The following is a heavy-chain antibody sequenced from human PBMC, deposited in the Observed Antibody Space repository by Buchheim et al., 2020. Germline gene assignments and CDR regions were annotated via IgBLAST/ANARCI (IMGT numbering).Heavy chain of an antibody. CDR2: INYSGTA. V-gene: IGHV4-59*01. D-gene: IGHD6-25*01. CDR3: ARQGQRLAMSYFDY. J-gene: IGHJ4*02. Sequence: QVQLQEPGPGLVKPSETLSLTCTVSGGSIRNYYWSWIRQPPGKGLEWIGNINYSGTANYNASLKTRVTISVDTSKNQFSLRVTSVTAADTAVYYCARQGQRLAMSYFDYWGQGTL. CDR1: GGSIRNYY.